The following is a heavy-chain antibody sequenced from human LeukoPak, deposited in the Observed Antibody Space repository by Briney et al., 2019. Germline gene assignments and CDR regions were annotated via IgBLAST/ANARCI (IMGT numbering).Heavy chain of an antibody. V-gene: IGHV7-4-1*02. CDR2: INTKTGNP. CDR3: ARISGDFGHLGDP. D-gene: IGHD3-16*01. Sequence: ASVKVSCKASGYTFTKYAMNWVQQAPGHGLEWMGWINTKTGNPTYARGFTGRFVFSLDTSVSTAFLQISSLKAEHTAVYYCARISGDFGHLGDPWGQGTLVTVSS. J-gene: IGHJ5*02. CDR1: GYTFTKYA.